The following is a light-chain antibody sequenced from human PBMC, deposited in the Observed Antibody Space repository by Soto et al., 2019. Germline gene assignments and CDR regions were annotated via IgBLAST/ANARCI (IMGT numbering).Light chain of an antibody. V-gene: IGKV1-5*03. Sequence: DIQMTQSPSTLSASVGDKGTITCRASLSVRSWLAWYQQKPGKAPKLLIYGASSLESGVPSRFSGSGSGTEFTLTISSLQADDFTTYYCQQYNSYPRTCGRGTKVEIK. CDR1: LSVRSW. J-gene: IGKJ1*01. CDR2: GAS. CDR3: QQYNSYPRT.